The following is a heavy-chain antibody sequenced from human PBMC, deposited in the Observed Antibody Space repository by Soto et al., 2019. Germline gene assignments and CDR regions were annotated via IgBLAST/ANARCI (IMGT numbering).Heavy chain of an antibody. Sequence: GGSLRLSCAASGFTFSSYGMHWVRQAPGKGLEWVAVISYDGSNKYYADSVKGRFTISRDNSKNTLYLQMNSLRAEDTAVYYCAKTVFDYWGQGTLVTVSS. D-gene: IGHD4-17*01. CDR1: GFTFSSYG. CDR2: ISYDGSNK. V-gene: IGHV3-30*18. J-gene: IGHJ4*02. CDR3: AKTVFDY.